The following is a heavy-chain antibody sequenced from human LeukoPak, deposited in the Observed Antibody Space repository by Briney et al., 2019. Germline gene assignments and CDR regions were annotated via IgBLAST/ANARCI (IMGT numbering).Heavy chain of an antibody. Sequence: PGGSLRLSCAASGFTFSSYGMHWVRQVPGKGLEWVAVIWYDGSNKYYADSVKGRFTISRDNSKNTLYLQMNSLRAEDTAVYYCARDIRDGYNYPYYYYGMDVWGQGTTVTVSS. V-gene: IGHV3-33*01. J-gene: IGHJ6*02. D-gene: IGHD5-24*01. CDR3: ARDIRDGYNYPYYYYGMDV. CDR1: GFTFSSYG. CDR2: IWYDGSNK.